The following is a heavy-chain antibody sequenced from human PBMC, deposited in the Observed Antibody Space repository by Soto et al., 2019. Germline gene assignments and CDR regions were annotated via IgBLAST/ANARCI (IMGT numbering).Heavy chain of an antibody. V-gene: IGHV4-61*08. CDR1: GGSISSGDYY. CDR2: IYYSGST. CDR3: ARDRGIREIIAARRADYYYYYGMDV. D-gene: IGHD6-6*01. Sequence: PSETLSLTCTVSGGSISSGDYYWSWIRQPPGKGLEWIGYIYYSGSTNYNPSLKSRVTISVDTSKNQFSLKLSSVTAADTAVYYCARDRGIREIIAARRADYYYYYGMDVWGQGTTVTVSS. J-gene: IGHJ6*02.